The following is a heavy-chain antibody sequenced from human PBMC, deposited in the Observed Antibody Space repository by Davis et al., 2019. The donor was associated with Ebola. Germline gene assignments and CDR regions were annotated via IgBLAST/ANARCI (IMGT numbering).Heavy chain of an antibody. J-gene: IGHJ6*02. CDR3: ARDQQLGDYYYGMDV. CDR2: INPSGGST. D-gene: IGHD6-13*01. V-gene: IGHV1-46*03. Sequence: AASVKVSCKASGYTFTSYYMHWVRQAPGQGLEWMGIINPSGGSTSYAQKFQGRVTMTRDTSTSTVYMELSSLRSEDTAVYYCARDQQLGDYYYGMDVWGQRTTVTVSS. CDR1: GYTFTSYY.